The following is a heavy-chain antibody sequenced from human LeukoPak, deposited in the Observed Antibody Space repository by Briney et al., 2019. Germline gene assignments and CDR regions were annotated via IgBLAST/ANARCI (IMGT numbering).Heavy chain of an antibody. J-gene: IGHJ6*02. D-gene: IGHD6-6*01. CDR2: VDHRGKT. CDR1: GESFNTFY. V-gene: IGHV4-34*01. Sequence: SETLSLTCAIYGESFNTFYWGWVRQPPGKGLEWIGEVDHRGKTSSNPSLKSRVIMSVDTSKTQFSLNLKSVTAADTAVYYCARDWDSSSPPPYYYYGMDVWGQGTTVTVSS. CDR3: ARDWDSSSPPPYYYYGMDV.